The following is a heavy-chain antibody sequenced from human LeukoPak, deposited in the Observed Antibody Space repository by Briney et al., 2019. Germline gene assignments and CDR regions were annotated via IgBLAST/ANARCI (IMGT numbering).Heavy chain of an antibody. J-gene: IGHJ3*02. CDR2: FDPEDGET. V-gene: IGHV1-24*01. CDR3: ATDGYGDPRWAAFDI. CDR1: GYTLTELS. D-gene: IGHD4-17*01. Sequence: ASVKVSYKVSGYTLTELSMHWVRQAPGKGLEWMGGFDPEDGETIYAQKFQGRVTMTEDTSTDTAYMELSSLRSEDTAVYYCATDGYGDPRWAAFDIWGQGTMVTVSS.